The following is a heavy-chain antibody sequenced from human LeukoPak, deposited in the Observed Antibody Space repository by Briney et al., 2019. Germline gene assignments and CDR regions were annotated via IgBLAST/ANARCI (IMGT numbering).Heavy chain of an antibody. CDR2: VGGSGGDT. Sequence: GGSLRLSCAASGFTFRSYAMSWVRQAPGKGLEWVSAVGGSGGDTYYADSVKGRFTISRDNSKNTVYLQMNSLRAEDTAIYYCAKDVGGSGAYWGQGTLVTVSS. V-gene: IGHV3-23*01. J-gene: IGHJ4*02. CDR1: GFTFRSYA. D-gene: IGHD3-16*01. CDR3: AKDVGGSGAY.